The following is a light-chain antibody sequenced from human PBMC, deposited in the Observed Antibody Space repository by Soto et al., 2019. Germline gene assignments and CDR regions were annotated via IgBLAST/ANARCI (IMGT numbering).Light chain of an antibody. J-gene: IGKJ3*01. CDR3: QQYDNPPFT. CDR2: YAS. V-gene: IGKV1-33*01. Sequence: DIQMTQSPSSLSASVGDRVTITCQASQDISNYLNWYQQKPGKAPKLLIYYASNLETGVPSRFSGSGSGTDFTFTISSLQPEDIATYYCQQYDNPPFTFGPGTKVDIK. CDR1: QDISNY.